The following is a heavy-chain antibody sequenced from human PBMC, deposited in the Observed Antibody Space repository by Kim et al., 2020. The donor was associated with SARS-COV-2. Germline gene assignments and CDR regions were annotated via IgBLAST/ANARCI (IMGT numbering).Heavy chain of an antibody. D-gene: IGHD2-2*01. V-gene: IGHV7-4-1*02. Sequence: ASVKVSCKASGYTFTSYAMNWVRQAPGQGLEWMGWINTNTGNPTYAQGFTGRFVFSLDTSVSTAYLQISSLKAEDTAVYYCARDPCSSTSCYGAPKVGYWGQGTLVTVSS. CDR1: GYTFTSYA. J-gene: IGHJ4*02. CDR3: ARDPCSSTSCYGAPKVGY. CDR2: INTNTGNP.